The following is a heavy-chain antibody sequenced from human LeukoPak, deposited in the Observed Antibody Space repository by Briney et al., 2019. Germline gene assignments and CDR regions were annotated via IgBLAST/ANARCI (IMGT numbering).Heavy chain of an antibody. V-gene: IGHV3-53*01. CDR1: GFTVITND. J-gene: IGHJ4*02. D-gene: IGHD1-14*01. Sequence: GGSLRPSCAASGFTVITNDMTWVRQAPGKGLEWVSVLYSDGNTKYADSVQGRFTIPRDNSKNTLYLEMNSLSPDDTAVYYCARGVEPLAANTLAYWGQGTLVTVSS. CDR2: LYSDGNT. CDR3: ARGVEPLAANTLAY.